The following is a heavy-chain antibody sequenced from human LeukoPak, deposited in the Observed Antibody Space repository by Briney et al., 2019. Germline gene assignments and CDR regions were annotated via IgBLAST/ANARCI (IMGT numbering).Heavy chain of an antibody. J-gene: IGHJ4*02. V-gene: IGHV3-30-3*01. D-gene: IGHD5-12*01. CDR3: ARGGYTHFDY. CDR2: ISYDGTNK. CDR1: GFTFENFA. Sequence: GGSLRLSCSASGFTFENFAMHWVRQAPGKGLEWVALISYDGTNKYYADSVKGRFTISRDNSKNTLYLQMNSLRAEDTAVYYCARGGYTHFDYWGQGTLVTVPS.